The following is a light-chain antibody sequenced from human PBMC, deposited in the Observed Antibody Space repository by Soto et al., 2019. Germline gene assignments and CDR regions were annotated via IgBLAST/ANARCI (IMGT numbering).Light chain of an antibody. CDR1: SSNIGSNY. CDR2: RNN. V-gene: IGLV1-47*01. CDR3: EAWDDSLSGYV. J-gene: IGLJ1*01. Sequence: QSVLTQPPSASGTPGQRVTISCSGSSSNIGSNYVYWYQQLPGTAPKLLIYRNNQRPSGVPDRFSGSKSGTSASLAISGLRSEDESHYYCEAWDDSLSGYVFGTGTKVTAL.